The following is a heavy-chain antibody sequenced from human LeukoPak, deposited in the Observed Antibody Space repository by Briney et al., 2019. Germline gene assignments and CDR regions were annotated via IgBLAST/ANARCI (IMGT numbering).Heavy chain of an antibody. CDR2: IGTAGDT. CDR3: ARGDSMNYYYYGMDV. D-gene: IGHD3-22*01. V-gene: IGHV3-13*01. J-gene: IGHJ6*02. Sequence: GGSLRLSCAASGFTFSSYDMHWVRQATGKGLEWVSAIGTAGDTYYPGSVKGRFTISRENAKNSLYPQMNSLRAGDTAVYYCARGDSMNYYYYGMDVWGQGTTVTVSS. CDR1: GFTFSSYD.